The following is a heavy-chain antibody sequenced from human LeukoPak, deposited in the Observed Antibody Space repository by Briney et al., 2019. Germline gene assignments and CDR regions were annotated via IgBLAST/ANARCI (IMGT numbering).Heavy chain of an antibody. Sequence: SETLSLTCAVSGGSISSVDYSWNWIRQPPGKGLEWIGYLYYSGSTYYNPSLKSRVTISVDTSKNHFSLRLSSVTAADTAVYYCARGVRQRGYYVGYYFDYWGQGTRVTVSS. V-gene: IGHV4-30-4*07. CDR1: GGSISSVDYS. D-gene: IGHD3-22*01. CDR2: LYYSGST. J-gene: IGHJ4*02. CDR3: ARGVRQRGYYVGYYFDY.